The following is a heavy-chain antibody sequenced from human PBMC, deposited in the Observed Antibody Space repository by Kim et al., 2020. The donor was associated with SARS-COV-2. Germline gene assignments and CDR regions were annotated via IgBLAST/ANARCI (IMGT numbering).Heavy chain of an antibody. Sequence: SETLSLTCAVSGGSISSSNWWSWVRQPPGKGLEWIGEIYHSGSTNYNPSLKSRVTISVDKSKNQFSLKLSSVTAADPAVYYCARGGDLAAAGPFDYWGQGTLVTVSS. CDR1: GGSISSSNW. CDR2: IYHSGST. V-gene: IGHV4-4*02. CDR3: ARGGDLAAAGPFDY. D-gene: IGHD6-13*01. J-gene: IGHJ4*02.